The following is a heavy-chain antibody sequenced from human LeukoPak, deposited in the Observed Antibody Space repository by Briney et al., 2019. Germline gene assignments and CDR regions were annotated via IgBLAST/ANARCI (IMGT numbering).Heavy chain of an antibody. CDR2: IYYSGST. CDR1: SGFISSGVYY. Sequence: PSQTLSLTCTVCSGFISSGVYYWSWIRQHPGKGLEWIGYIYYSGSTYYNPSLKSRVTISVDTSKNQFSLKLSSVTAADTAVYYCARGVRWLQLSYFDYWGQGTLVTVSS. V-gene: IGHV4-31*03. D-gene: IGHD5-24*01. J-gene: IGHJ4*02. CDR3: ARGVRWLQLSYFDY.